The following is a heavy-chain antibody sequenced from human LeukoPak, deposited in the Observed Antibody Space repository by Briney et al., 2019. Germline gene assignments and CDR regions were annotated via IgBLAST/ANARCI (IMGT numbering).Heavy chain of an antibody. Sequence: GGSLRLSCAASGFTFDDYTMHWVRQAPGKGLEWVSLISWDGGSTYYADSVKGRFTISRDNSKNSLYLQMNSLRVEDTAVYYCASDRVLGSGSLDNWGQGTLVTVSS. CDR2: ISWDGGST. CDR1: GFTFDDYT. D-gene: IGHD3-10*01. CDR3: ASDRVLGSGSLDN. V-gene: IGHV3-43*01. J-gene: IGHJ4*02.